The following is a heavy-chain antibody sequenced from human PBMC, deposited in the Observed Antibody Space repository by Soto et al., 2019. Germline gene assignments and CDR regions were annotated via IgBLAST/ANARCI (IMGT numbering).Heavy chain of an antibody. CDR3: AKDNSSSYYYYYYGMDV. V-gene: IGHV3-43*01. CDR2: ISWDGGST. D-gene: IGHD6-13*01. Sequence: GGSLRLSCAASGFTFDDYTMHWVRQAPGKGLEWVSLISWDGGSTYYADSVKGRFTISRDNSKNSLYLQMNSLRTEDTALYYCAKDNSSSYYYYYYGMDVWGQGTTVTVS. J-gene: IGHJ6*02. CDR1: GFTFDDYT.